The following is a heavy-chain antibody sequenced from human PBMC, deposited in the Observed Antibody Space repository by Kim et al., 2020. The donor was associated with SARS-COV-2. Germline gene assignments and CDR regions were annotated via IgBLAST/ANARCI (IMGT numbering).Heavy chain of an antibody. CDR2: INHSGST. Sequence: SETLSLTCAVYGGSFSGYYWSWIRQPPGKGLEWIGEINHSGSTNYNPSLKSRVTISVDTSKNQFSLKLSSVTAADTAVYYCAREIYGSGSYYNPTFRTGMDVWGQGTTVTVSS. D-gene: IGHD3-10*01. J-gene: IGHJ6*02. CDR3: AREIYGSGSYYNPTFRTGMDV. V-gene: IGHV4-34*01. CDR1: GGSFSGYY.